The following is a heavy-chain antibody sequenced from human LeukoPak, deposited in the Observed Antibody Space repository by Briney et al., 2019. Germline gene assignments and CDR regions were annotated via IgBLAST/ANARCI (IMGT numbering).Heavy chain of an antibody. J-gene: IGHJ4*02. D-gene: IGHD1-26*01. Sequence: PGGSLRLSCAASGFNFNTYWMTWVRQAPGKGLEWVANIKEDGSEKFYVDSVKGRFTISRDNAKESLYMQMNSLIVEDTAVYYCARLRGLYSGTYRYQTAFEFWGQGSLLTVSS. V-gene: IGHV3-7*01. CDR3: ARLRGLYSGTYRYQTAFEF. CDR1: GFNFNTYW. CDR2: IKEDGSEK.